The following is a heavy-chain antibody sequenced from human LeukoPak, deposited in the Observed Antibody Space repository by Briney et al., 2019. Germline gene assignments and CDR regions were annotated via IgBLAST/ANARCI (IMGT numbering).Heavy chain of an antibody. CDR2: IAVASGDT. D-gene: IGHD3-10*01. CDR3: AADRWFGKTPSLIFDY. Sequence: SVKLSCKASGFTFSSSAIQWVRQARGQRLEWIGWIAVASGDTYYAQKFQERVTITRDMSTSTAYMELSSLSSEATAVYFWAADRWFGKTPSLIFDYWGQGTLVTVSS. CDR1: GFTFSSSA. V-gene: IGHV1-58*02. J-gene: IGHJ4*02.